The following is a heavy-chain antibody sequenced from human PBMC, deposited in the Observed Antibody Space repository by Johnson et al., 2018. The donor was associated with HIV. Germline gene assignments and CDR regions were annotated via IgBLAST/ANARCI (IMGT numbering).Heavy chain of an antibody. D-gene: IGHD3-9*01. Sequence: VQLVESGGGVVQPGGSLRLSCAASGFTFSSYGMHWVRQAPGKGLEWVANIKQDGSEKYNVDSVKGRFIISSDNAKNSLYLQMNSLRAEDTAVYYCARAVDILAGPDALDIWGQGTLVTVSS. CDR3: ARAVDILAGPDALDI. V-gene: IGHV3-7*04. J-gene: IGHJ3*02. CDR2: IKQDGSEK. CDR1: GFTFSSYG.